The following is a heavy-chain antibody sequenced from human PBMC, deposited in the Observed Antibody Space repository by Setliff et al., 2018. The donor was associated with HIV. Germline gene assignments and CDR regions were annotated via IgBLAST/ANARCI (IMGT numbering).Heavy chain of an antibody. J-gene: IGHJ5*02. V-gene: IGHV3-21*01. CDR3: TREQT. CDR2: ISSSSSYI. CDR1: GFTLRSYA. Sequence: LSLSCEASGFTLRSYAMYWVRQAPGKGLEWVSSISSSSSYIYYADSVKGRFTISRDNAKNSLYLQMNSLRAEDTAVYYCTREQTWGQGTLVTVSS.